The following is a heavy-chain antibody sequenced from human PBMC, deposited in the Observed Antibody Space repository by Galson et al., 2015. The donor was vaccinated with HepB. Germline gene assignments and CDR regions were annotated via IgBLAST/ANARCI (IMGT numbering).Heavy chain of an antibody. J-gene: IGHJ6*02. CDR1: GFTFSNAW. D-gene: IGHD3-3*02. CDR3: TTDLSIQGPDV. Sequence: SLRLSCAASGFTFSNAWMSWVRQAPGKGLEWVGRIKSKTDGGTTDYAAPVKGRFTISRDDSKNTLYLQMNSLKTEDTAVYYCTTDLSIQGPDVWGQGTTVTVSS. CDR2: IKSKTDGGTT. V-gene: IGHV3-15*01.